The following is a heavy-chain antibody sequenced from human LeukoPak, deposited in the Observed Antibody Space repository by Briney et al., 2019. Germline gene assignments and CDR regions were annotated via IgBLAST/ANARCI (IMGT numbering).Heavy chain of an antibody. Sequence: SETLSLTCTVSGGSISSYYWSWIRQPPGKGLEWIGYIYYSGSTNYNPSLKRRVTISVDTSKNQSSLKLSSVTAADTAVYYCARGNSIAVAGNYWGQGTLVTVSS. CDR1: GGSISSYY. CDR2: IYYSGST. V-gene: IGHV4-59*01. D-gene: IGHD6-19*01. J-gene: IGHJ4*02. CDR3: ARGNSIAVAGNY.